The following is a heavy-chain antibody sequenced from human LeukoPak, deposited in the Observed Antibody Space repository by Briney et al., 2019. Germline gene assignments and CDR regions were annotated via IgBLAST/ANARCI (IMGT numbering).Heavy chain of an antibody. Sequence: SETLSLTCTVSGGSISSGGYYWSWLRQHPGKGLEWIGYIYYSGSTYYNPSLKSRVTISVDTSKNQFSLKLSSVTAADTAVYYCARDGTAMDGMDVWGQGTTVTVSS. V-gene: IGHV4-31*03. CDR2: IYYSGST. CDR1: GGSISSGGYY. J-gene: IGHJ6*02. D-gene: IGHD1-26*01. CDR3: ARDGTAMDGMDV.